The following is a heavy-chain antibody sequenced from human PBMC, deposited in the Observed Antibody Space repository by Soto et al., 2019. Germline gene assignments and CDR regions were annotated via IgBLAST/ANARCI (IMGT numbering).Heavy chain of an antibody. CDR2: ISHDGRNE. J-gene: IGHJ6*02. CDR1: GFTFRSYG. Sequence: GGSLRLSCAASGFTFRSYGIHWVRQAPGKGLEWVAVISHDGRNEYYADSVKGRFTISRDNSKNTVYLQMNSLRPEDTALYYCAKDNDIVVIPAAMDAWGQGTTVTVSS. D-gene: IGHD2-2*01. CDR3: AKDNDIVVIPAAMDA. V-gene: IGHV3-30*18.